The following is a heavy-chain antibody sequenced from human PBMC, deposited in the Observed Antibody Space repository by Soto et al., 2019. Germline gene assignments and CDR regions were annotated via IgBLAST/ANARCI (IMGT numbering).Heavy chain of an antibody. V-gene: IGHV3-30-3*01. CDR3: ARDEIRFSWAYGMDV. CDR2: ISYDGSNK. CDR1: GFTFSSYA. Sequence: QVQLVESGGGVVQPGRSLRLSCAASGFTFSSYAMHWVRQAPGKGLEWVAVISYDGSNKYYADSVKGRFTISRYNSKNTLYLQMNSLRAEDTAVYYCARDEIRFSWAYGMDVWGQGTTVTVSS. J-gene: IGHJ6*02. D-gene: IGHD3-3*01.